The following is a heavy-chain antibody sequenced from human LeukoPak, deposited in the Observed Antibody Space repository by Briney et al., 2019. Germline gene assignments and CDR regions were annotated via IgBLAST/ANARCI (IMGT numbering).Heavy chain of an antibody. CDR2: IYYSGST. CDR1: GGSISSYY. J-gene: IGHJ2*01. CDR3: VRDGYFDL. Sequence: PSETLSLTCTVSGGSISSYYWSWLRQPPGKGLEWIGYIYYSGSTNYNPSLKSRVTISADTSKNQFSLKLSSVTAADTAVYYCVRDGYFDLWGRGTLVTVSS. V-gene: IGHV4-59*01.